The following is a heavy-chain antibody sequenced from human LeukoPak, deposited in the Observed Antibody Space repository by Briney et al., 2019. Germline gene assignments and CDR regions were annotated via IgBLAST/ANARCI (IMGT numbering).Heavy chain of an antibody. CDR3: ARDRKIAVAGSYYFDY. J-gene: IGHJ4*02. D-gene: IGHD6-19*01. V-gene: IGHV4-61*02. CDR1: GGSISSGSYY. Sequence: SETLSLTCTVSGGSISSGSYYWSWIRQPAGKGLEWIGRIYTSGSTNYNPSLKSRVTISVDTSKNKFSLKLSSVTAADTAVYYCARDRKIAVAGSYYFDYWGQGTLVTVSS. CDR2: IYTSGST.